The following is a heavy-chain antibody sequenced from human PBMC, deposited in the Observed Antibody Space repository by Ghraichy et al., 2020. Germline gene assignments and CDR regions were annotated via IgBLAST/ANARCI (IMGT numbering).Heavy chain of an antibody. J-gene: IGHJ4*02. CDR2: INYSGST. Sequence: SETLSLTCTVSGGSISSYYWSWIRQPPGKGLEWIGYINYSGSTNYNPSLKSRVTISVDTSKNQFSLKLSSVTAADTAVYYCASLAVAGTDYWGQGTLVTGSS. D-gene: IGHD6-19*01. V-gene: IGHV4-59*08. CDR3: ASLAVAGTDY. CDR1: GGSISSYY.